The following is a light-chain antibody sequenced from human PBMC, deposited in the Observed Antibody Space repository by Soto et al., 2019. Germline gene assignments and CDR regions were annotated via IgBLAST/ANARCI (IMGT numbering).Light chain of an antibody. V-gene: IGKV2-28*01. J-gene: IGKJ1*01. CDR1: QSLLDRNGYNY. CDR3: MQPLQSWT. Sequence: DIVMTQSALPMPVTPGEPASIXXRPXQSLLDRNGYNYLDWYLLKPGQSPXXLIYMGSNRASGVPGRFSGSGSGTDFTLKISRVEAEDVGVYYCMQPLQSWTFGQGTKVDI. CDR2: MGS.